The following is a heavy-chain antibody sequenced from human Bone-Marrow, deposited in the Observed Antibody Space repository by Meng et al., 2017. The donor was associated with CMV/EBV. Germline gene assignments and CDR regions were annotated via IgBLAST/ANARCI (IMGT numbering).Heavy chain of an antibody. Sequence: GFTCVCFGMAFVRQAPWKGLEWVSLISGRVGSTYYADPVQGRFTVSRANSKNTLYLQMNSLRAEDTAIYSCATVPYNWNGWFDPWGQGTLVTVSS. D-gene: IGHD1-20*01. V-gene: IGHV3-23*01. J-gene: IGHJ5*02. CDR2: ISGRVGST. CDR3: ATVPYNWNGWFDP. CDR1: GFTCVCFG.